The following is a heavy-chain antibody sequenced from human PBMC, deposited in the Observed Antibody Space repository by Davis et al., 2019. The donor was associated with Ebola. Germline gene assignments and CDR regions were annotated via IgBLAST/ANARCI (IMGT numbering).Heavy chain of an antibody. J-gene: IGHJ6*02. V-gene: IGHV1-69*13. CDR2: IIPIFGTA. D-gene: IGHD2-21*01. Sequence: SVKVSCKASGGTFSSYAISWVRQAPGQGLEWMGGIIPIFGTANYAQKFQGRVTITADESTSTAYMELSSLRSEDTAVYYCARDILTSATRGDYYYGMDVWGQGTTVTVSS. CDR1: GGTFSSYA. CDR3: ARDILTSATRGDYYYGMDV.